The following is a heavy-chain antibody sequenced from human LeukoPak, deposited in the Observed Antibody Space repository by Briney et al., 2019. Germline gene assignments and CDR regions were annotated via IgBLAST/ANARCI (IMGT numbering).Heavy chain of an antibody. CDR2: VGGSNTDT. CDR1: GFSFSRNA. D-gene: IGHD1-26*01. V-gene: IGHV3-23*01. CDR3: ATHETMVGIS. J-gene: IGHJ4*02. Sequence: PGGSLRLSCVASGFSFSRNAMNWLRQPPGKGLEWVSGVGGSNTDTSYADSVTGRFTISRDNSQNTVSLVMNNLRAEDTAIHYCATHETMVGISWGQGTPVTVSS.